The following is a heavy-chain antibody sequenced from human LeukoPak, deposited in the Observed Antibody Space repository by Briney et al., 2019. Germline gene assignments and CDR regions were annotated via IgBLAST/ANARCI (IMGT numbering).Heavy chain of an antibody. Sequence: ASVKVSCKASGGTFSSYAISWVRQAPGQGLEWMGGIIPIFGTANYAQKFQGRVTITADESTSTAYMELSSLRSEDTAVYYCAREVYIVGATGYFDYWGQGTLVTVSS. J-gene: IGHJ4*02. V-gene: IGHV1-69*13. D-gene: IGHD1-26*01. CDR3: AREVYIVGATGYFDY. CDR2: IIPIFGTA. CDR1: GGTFSSYA.